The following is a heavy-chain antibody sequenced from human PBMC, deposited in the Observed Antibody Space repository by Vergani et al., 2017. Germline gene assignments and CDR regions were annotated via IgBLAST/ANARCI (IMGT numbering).Heavy chain of an antibody. V-gene: IGHV4-34*01. D-gene: IGHD3-3*01. CDR2: INHSGSI. Sequence: QVQLQQWGAGLLKPSETLSLTCAVYGGSFSGYYWSWIRQPPGKGLEWIGEINHSGSINYNPSLKSRVTISVDTSKNQFSLKLSSVTAADTAVYYCARRLRRITIFGVARGYYYMDVWGKGTTVTVSS. CDR3: ARRLRRITIFGVARGYYYMDV. CDR1: GGSFSGYY. J-gene: IGHJ6*03.